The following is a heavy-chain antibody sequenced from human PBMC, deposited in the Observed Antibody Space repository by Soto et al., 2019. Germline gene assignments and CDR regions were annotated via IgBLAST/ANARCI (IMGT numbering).Heavy chain of an antibody. Sequence: PSETLSLTCTVSGGSISSYYWSWIRQPPGKGLEWIGYIYYSGSTNYNPSLKSRVTISVDTSRNQFSLKLSSVTAADTAVYYCAREPGIAAAGEHYYYYGMDVWGQGTTVTVSS. CDR1: GGSISSYY. J-gene: IGHJ6*02. D-gene: IGHD6-13*01. CDR2: IYYSGST. CDR3: AREPGIAAAGEHYYYYGMDV. V-gene: IGHV4-59*01.